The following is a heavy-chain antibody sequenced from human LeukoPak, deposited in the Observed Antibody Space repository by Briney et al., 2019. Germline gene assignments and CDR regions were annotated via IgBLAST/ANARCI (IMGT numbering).Heavy chain of an antibody. CDR3: AKNYHDGSGYFSWAFDI. J-gene: IGHJ3*02. Sequence: QSGGSLRLSCAASGFTFRIYAMTWVRQAPGKGPEWVSGILASGGSTYYADSVKGRFTISRDNSKNTLYLQMNSLRAEDTAVYYCAKNYHDGSGYFSWAFDIWGQGTMVTLSS. CDR1: GFTFRIYA. CDR2: ILASGGST. V-gene: IGHV3-23*01. D-gene: IGHD3-22*01.